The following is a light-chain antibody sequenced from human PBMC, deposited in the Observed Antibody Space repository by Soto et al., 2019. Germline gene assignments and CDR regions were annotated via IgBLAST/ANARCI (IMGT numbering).Light chain of an antibody. J-gene: IGLJ2*01. CDR2: NNN. Sequence: QSVLTQPPSASGTPGQRVTISCSGSSSNIGSNTANWYQQLPGAAPKLLIYNNNQRPSGVPDRFSGSKSGTSASLAVSGLQSEDEADYYCAAWDDSLNGWVFGGGTQLTVL. CDR3: AAWDDSLNGWV. V-gene: IGLV1-44*01. CDR1: SSNIGSNT.